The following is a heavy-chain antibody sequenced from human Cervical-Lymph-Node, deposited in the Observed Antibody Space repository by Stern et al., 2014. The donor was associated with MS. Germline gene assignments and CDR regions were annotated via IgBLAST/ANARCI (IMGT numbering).Heavy chain of an antibody. Sequence: QITLKESGPALVKPTQTLTLTCTFSGFSLSTSGMCVSWIRQPPGKALEWLALIDWDDDKYYSTSLKPRLTISKDTSKNQVVLTMTNMDPVDTATYYCARIAIAVASDAFDIWGQGTMVTVSS. V-gene: IGHV2-70*01. J-gene: IGHJ3*02. CDR2: IDWDDDK. CDR1: GFSLSTSGMC. D-gene: IGHD6-19*01. CDR3: ARIAIAVASDAFDI.